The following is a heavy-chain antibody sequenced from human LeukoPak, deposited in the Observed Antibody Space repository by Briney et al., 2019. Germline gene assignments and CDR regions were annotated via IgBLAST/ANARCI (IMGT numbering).Heavy chain of an antibody. V-gene: IGHV4-39*06. CDR1: GGSISSYY. J-gene: IGHJ4*02. CDR3: ARESIAAAGIVY. Sequence: PSQTLSLTGTVSGGSISSYYWSWIRQPPGKGLEWIGSIYYSGSTYYNPSLKSRVTISVDTSKNQFPLKLSSVTAADTAVYYCARESIAAAGIVYWGQGTLVTVSS. CDR2: IYYSGST. D-gene: IGHD6-13*01.